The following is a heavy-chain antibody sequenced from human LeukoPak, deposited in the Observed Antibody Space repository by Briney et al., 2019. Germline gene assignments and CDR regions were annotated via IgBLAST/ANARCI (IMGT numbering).Heavy chain of an antibody. J-gene: IGHJ4*02. Sequence: SQTLSLTCTVSGGSISSGDYYWSWIRQPPGKGLEWIGYIYYSGTTYYNPSLKSRVIISIDTSKNQFSLKLSSVTAAETAVYYCASGYETGYYFDYWGQGTLVTVSS. V-gene: IGHV4-30-4*01. CDR1: GGSISSGDYY. CDR2: IYYSGTT. CDR3: ASGYETGYYFDY. D-gene: IGHD5-12*01.